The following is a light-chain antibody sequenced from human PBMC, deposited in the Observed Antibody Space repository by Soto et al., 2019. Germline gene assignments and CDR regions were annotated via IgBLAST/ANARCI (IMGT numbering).Light chain of an antibody. V-gene: IGKV3-20*01. Sequence: EIVLTQSPGTLSLSPGERATLSCRASQSVTSSSLAWYQQKPGQAPRLLIFGASSRATGIPDRFSGSGSGPDFTLTISRLAPEDFAVYYCQQYGSSPPLYTFGQGTKLEIK. CDR2: GAS. CDR3: QQYGSSPPLYT. J-gene: IGKJ2*01. CDR1: QSVTSSS.